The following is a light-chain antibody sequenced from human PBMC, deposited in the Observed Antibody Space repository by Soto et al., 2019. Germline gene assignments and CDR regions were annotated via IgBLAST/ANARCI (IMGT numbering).Light chain of an antibody. CDR3: SSYTSDSTYV. CDR1: SSDVGAYNY. J-gene: IGLJ1*01. Sequence: QSALTQPPSASGSPGQSVTISCTGTSSDVGAYNYVSWYQQLPGKAPKLMIYEVSNRPSGVSSRFSGSKSGNTASLTVSGLQAEDEAVYYCSSYTSDSTYVFGTGTKVTVL. CDR2: EVS. V-gene: IGLV2-14*01.